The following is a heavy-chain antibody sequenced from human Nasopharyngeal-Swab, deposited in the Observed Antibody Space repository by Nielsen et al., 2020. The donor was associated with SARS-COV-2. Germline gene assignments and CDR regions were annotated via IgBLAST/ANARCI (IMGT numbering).Heavy chain of an antibody. CDR3: AKDRLLLTLNAFDI. D-gene: IGHD2-15*01. CDR2: ISYDGSDK. CDR1: GFTFSFFG. V-gene: IGHV3-30*18. J-gene: IGHJ4*02. Sequence: GESLKISCAASGFTFSFFGMHWVRQAPGKGLEWVATISYDGSDKRYVDSVKGRFTVSSDNSKNTLYVQMDSLRAEDTAVYYCAKDRLLLTLNAFDIWGQGTQVIVSS.